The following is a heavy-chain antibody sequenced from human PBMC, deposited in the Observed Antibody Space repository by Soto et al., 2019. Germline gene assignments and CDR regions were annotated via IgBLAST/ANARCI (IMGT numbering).Heavy chain of an antibody. Sequence: QVHLVQSGAEVKKPGASVKVSCQGSGYAFTTYSITWVRQAPGQGLEWMGWISAHNGNTNYAQKLQGRFTVTRDTSTSTAYMELWSLRYDDTAVYYCARGRYGDYWGQGALVTVSS. D-gene: IGHD1-1*01. J-gene: IGHJ4*02. CDR2: ISAHNGNT. CDR1: GYAFTTYS. CDR3: ARGRYGDY. V-gene: IGHV1-18*01.